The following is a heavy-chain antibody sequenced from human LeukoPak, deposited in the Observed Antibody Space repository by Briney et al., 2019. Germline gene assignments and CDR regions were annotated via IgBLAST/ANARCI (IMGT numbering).Heavy chain of an antibody. J-gene: IGHJ4*02. CDR3: ARETVLLWFGEFYLDY. Sequence: GGSLRLSCAASGFTFSSYAMHWVRQAPGKGLEWVAVISYDGSNKYYADSVKGRFTISRDNSKNTLYLQMNSLRAEDTAVYYCARETVLLWFGEFYLDYWCQGTLVTVSS. D-gene: IGHD3-10*01. CDR2: ISYDGSNK. CDR1: GFTFSSYA. V-gene: IGHV3-30*04.